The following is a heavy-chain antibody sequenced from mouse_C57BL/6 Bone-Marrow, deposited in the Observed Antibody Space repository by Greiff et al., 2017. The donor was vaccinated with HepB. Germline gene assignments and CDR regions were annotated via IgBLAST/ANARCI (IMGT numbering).Heavy chain of an antibody. CDR3: TRCDYSNYGAMDY. CDR1: GFTFSDAW. D-gene: IGHD2-5*01. J-gene: IGHJ4*01. CDR2: IRNKANNHAT. V-gene: IGHV6-6*01. Sequence: EVKVEESGGGLVQPGGSMKLSCAASGFTFSDAWMDWVRQSPEKGLEWVAEIRNKANNHATYYAESVKGRFTISRDDSKSSVYLQMNSLRAEDTGIYYCTRCDYSNYGAMDYWGQGTSVTVSS.